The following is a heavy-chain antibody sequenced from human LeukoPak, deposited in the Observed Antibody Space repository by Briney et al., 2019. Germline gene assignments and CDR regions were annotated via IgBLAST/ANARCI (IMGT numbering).Heavy chain of an antibody. J-gene: IGHJ5*02. CDR1: GYSFSSGYY. CDR3: ARVKVVVAANGWFDP. Sequence: SETLSLTCTVSGYSFSSGYYWGWIRQPPGKGLEWIGSIYHSGSTYYNPSLKSRVTISVDTSKNQFSLKLSSVTAADTAVYYCARVKVVVAANGWFDPWGQGTLVTVSS. CDR2: IYHSGST. D-gene: IGHD2-15*01. V-gene: IGHV4-38-2*02.